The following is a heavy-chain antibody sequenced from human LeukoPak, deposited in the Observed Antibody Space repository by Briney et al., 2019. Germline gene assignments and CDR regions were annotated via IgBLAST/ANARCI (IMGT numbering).Heavy chain of an antibody. CDR2: IYYSGST. V-gene: IGHV4-59*01. J-gene: IGHJ2*01. CDR3: ASSSGYSSIWYFDL. Sequence: PSQTLSLTCTVSGGSISSYYWSWIRQPPGKGLEWIGYIYYSGSTNYNPSLKSRVTISVDTSKNQFSLKLSSVTAADTAVYYCASSSGYSSIWYFDLWGRGTLVTVSS. CDR1: GGSISSYY. D-gene: IGHD6-13*01.